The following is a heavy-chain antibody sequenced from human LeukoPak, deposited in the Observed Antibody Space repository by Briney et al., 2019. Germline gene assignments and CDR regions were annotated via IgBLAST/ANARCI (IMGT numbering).Heavy chain of an antibody. CDR2: INHSGST. D-gene: IGHD6-6*01. Sequence: SETLSLTCAVYGGSFSGSYWSWIRQPPGKGLEWIGEINHSGSTNYNPSLKSRVTISVDTSKNQFSLKLSSVTAADTAVYYCARDSIAARNAFDIWGQGTMVTVSS. CDR3: ARDSIAARNAFDI. J-gene: IGHJ3*02. CDR1: GGSFSGSY. V-gene: IGHV4-34*01.